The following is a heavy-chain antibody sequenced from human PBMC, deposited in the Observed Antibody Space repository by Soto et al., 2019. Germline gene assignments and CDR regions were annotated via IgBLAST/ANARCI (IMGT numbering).Heavy chain of an antibody. CDR3: ARGGSHYYGSGGYYVFDY. J-gene: IGHJ4*02. V-gene: IGHV4-39*07. CDR2: IYYSGGT. CDR1: GGSISSSNYY. Sequence: PSETLSLTCTVSGGSISSSNYYWGWIRQPPGKGLEWIGSIYYSGGTYYNPSLKSRVTISVDTSKNQFSLKLSSVTAADTAVYYCARGGSHYYGSGGYYVFDYWGQGTLVTVSS. D-gene: IGHD3-10*01.